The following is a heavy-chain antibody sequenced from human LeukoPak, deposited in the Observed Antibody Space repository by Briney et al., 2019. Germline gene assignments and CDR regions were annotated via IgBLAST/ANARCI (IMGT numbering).Heavy chain of an antibody. V-gene: IGHV1-46*01. D-gene: IGHD6-6*01. CDR1: GYTFTSYY. J-gene: IGHJ4*02. Sequence: ASVKVSCKASGYTFTSYYMHWVGQAPGQGVEWMGMINPSGGRTSYAQKLQGRVTKNTDTSTSTAYMELRSLRSDDTAVYYCARDPPGRPYSSSSYGWGQGTLVTVSS. CDR3: ARDPPGRPYSSSSYG. CDR2: INPSGGRT.